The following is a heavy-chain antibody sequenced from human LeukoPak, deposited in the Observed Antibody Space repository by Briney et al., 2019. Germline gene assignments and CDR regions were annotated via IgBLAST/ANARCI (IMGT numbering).Heavy chain of an antibody. CDR3: AKGEGGSTSLYGMDV. V-gene: IGHV3-23*01. CDR2: ISGSGGST. Sequence: QTGESLRLSCAASGFTFSSYAMSWVRQAPGKGLEWVSAISGSGGSTYYADSVKGRFTISRDNSKNTLYLQMNSLRAEDTAVYYCAKGEGGSTSLYGMDVWGKGTTVTVSS. CDR1: GFTFSSYA. D-gene: IGHD2-2*01. J-gene: IGHJ6*04.